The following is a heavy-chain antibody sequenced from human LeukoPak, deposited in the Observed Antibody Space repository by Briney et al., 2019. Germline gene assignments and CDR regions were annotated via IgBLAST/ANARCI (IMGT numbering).Heavy chain of an antibody. V-gene: IGHV1-8*03. J-gene: IGHJ5*01. CDR3: AREGLRARARVKNLRGGWFDS. CDR2: MNPNSGNT. D-gene: IGHD5-12*01. CDR1: GYTFTSYD. Sequence: ASVKVSCKASGYTFTSYDINWVRQATGQGLEWMGWMNPNSGNTGYAQKFQGRVTITRNTSISTAYMELSSLRSEDTAVYYCAREGLRARARVKNLRGGWFDSWGQGTLVTVSS.